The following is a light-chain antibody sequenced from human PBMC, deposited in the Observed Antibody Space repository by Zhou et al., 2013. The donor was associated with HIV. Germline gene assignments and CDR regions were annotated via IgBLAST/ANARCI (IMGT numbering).Light chain of an antibody. V-gene: IGKV3-20*01. CDR3: QQYGSSPRT. Sequence: DIVLTQSPGTLSLSPGDRATLSCRASQSVNSGSLAWYQQIPHQAPRLLIYGASSRATGIPDRFSGSGSGTDFTLTISRLEPEDFAVYYCQQYGSSPRTFGQGTKVEIK. J-gene: IGKJ1*01. CDR2: GAS. CDR1: QSVNSGS.